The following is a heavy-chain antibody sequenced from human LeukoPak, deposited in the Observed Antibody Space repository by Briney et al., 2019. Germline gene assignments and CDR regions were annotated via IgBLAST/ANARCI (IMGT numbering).Heavy chain of an antibody. Sequence: SETLSLTCTVSGGSISSYYWSWIRQPAGKGLEWIGRIYTSGSTNYNPSLKSRVTMSVDTSKNQFSLKLSSVTAADTAVYYCARDASIYDFWSGFYYYYYMDVWGKGTTVTASS. V-gene: IGHV4-4*07. CDR3: ARDASIYDFWSGFYYYYYMDV. CDR1: GGSISSYY. D-gene: IGHD3-3*01. CDR2: IYTSGST. J-gene: IGHJ6*03.